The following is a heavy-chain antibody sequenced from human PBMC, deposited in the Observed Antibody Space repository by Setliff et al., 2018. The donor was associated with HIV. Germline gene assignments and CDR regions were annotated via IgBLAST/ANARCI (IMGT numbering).Heavy chain of an antibody. D-gene: IGHD1-26*01. J-gene: IGHJ4*02. V-gene: IGHV1-2*02. Sequence: ASVKVSCKASGYIFIDYYIHWLRQTPGQRPEWMAWINPKNGDTFYAQKFQGRVTMTRDTSINTAYMELSRLKSDDTAVYYCAREEVSDGSYYKFDYWGQGTLVTVSS. CDR1: GYIFIDYY. CDR3: AREEVSDGSYYKFDY. CDR2: INPKNGDT.